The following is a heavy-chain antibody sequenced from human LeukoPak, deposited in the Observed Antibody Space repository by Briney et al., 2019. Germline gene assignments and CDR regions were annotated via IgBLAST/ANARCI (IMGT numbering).Heavy chain of an antibody. CDR2: IYTSGST. V-gene: IGHV4-4*07. CDR1: GGSISSYY. Sequence: SETLSLTCTFSGGSISSYYWSWIRQPAGKGLEWIGRIYTSGSTNYNPSLKSRVTMSVETSKHQFYLMRSSMTAAHTTVFCCAGGHCSGGSCYPGNDAFDIWGQGTMVTVYS. J-gene: IGHJ3*02. CDR3: AGGHCSGGSCYPGNDAFDI. D-gene: IGHD2-15*01.